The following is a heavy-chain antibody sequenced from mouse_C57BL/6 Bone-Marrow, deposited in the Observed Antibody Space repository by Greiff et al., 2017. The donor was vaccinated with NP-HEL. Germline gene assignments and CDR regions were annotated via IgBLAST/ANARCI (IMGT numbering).Heavy chain of an antibody. CDR1: GYTFTSYW. D-gene: IGHD3-3*01. CDR2: IDPSDSYT. V-gene: IGHV1-50*01. Sequence: QVQLQQPGAELVKPGASVKLSCKASGYTFTSYWMQWVKQRPGQGLEWIGEIDPSDSYTNYNQKFKGKATLTVDTSSRTAYMQLSSLTSEDSAVYYCAGGGTGAYWGQGTLVTVSA. CDR3: AGGGTGAY. J-gene: IGHJ3*01.